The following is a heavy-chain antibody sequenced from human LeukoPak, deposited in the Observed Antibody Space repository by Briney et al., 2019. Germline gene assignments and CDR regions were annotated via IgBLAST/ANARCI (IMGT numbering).Heavy chain of an antibody. CDR3: ATLGYCSSTSCSSGPYYYYGMDV. Sequence: PGGSLRLSCAASGFTFSSYAMSWVRQAPGKGLEWVSAISGSGGSTYYADSVKGLFTLSRDNSKNPLYLQMNSLRAEDTAVYYCATLGYCSSTSCSSGPYYYYGMDVWGQGTTVTVSS. CDR2: ISGSGGST. V-gene: IGHV3-23*01. CDR1: GFTFSSYA. D-gene: IGHD2-2*01. J-gene: IGHJ6*02.